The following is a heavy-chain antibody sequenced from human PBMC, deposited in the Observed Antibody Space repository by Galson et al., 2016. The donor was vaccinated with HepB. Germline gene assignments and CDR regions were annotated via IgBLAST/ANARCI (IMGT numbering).Heavy chain of an antibody. J-gene: IGHJ4*02. CDR1: GYTFTSNH. CDR3: ARGFSYYGSGTYVLDY. Sequence: SVKVSCKASGYTFTSNHMHWVRQAPGQGLEWMGIINPSGGSTSYAQRFQGRVTMTRDTSTTIVYMELSSLRSEDTAVYYCARGFSYYGSGTYVLDYWGQGTLVTVSS. CDR2: INPSGGST. D-gene: IGHD3-10*01. V-gene: IGHV1-46*01.